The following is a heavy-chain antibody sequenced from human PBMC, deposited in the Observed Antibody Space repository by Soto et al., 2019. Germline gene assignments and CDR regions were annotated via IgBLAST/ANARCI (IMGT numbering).Heavy chain of an antibody. CDR3: ATIPPYCTNGVCSPPDYYYYGMDV. V-gene: IGHV5-10-1*01. CDR1: GYSFTSYW. J-gene: IGHJ6*02. Sequence: GESLKISCKGSGYSFTSYWISWVRQMPGKGLEWMGRIDPSDSYTNYSPSLQGHVTISADKSISTAYLQWSSLKASDTAMYYCATIPPYCTNGVCSPPDYYYYGMDVWGQGTTVTVSS. CDR2: IDPSDSYT. D-gene: IGHD2-8*01.